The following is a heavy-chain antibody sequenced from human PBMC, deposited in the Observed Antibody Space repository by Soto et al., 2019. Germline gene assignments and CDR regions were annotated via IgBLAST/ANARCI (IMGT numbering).Heavy chain of an antibody. CDR2: TYYRSKWYN. D-gene: IGHD6-19*01. Sequence: PSQTLSLPCAISGDSVSSNSAAWNWIRQSPSRGLEWLGRTYYRSKWYNDYAVSVKSRITINPDTSKNQFSLQLNSVTPEDTAVYYCARDRSSGWYREFWFDPWGQGTRVPSPQ. CDR1: GDSVSSNSAA. V-gene: IGHV6-1*01. CDR3: ARDRSSGWYREFWFDP. J-gene: IGHJ5*02.